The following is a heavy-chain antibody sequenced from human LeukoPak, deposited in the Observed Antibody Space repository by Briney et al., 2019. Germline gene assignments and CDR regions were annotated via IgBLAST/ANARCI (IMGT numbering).Heavy chain of an antibody. J-gene: IGHJ6*04. CDR1: GGSVSSGSYY. V-gene: IGHV4-61*01. Sequence: SETLSLTCTVSGGSVSSGSYYWSWIRQPPGKGLEWIGYIYYSGSTNYNPSLKSRVTISVDTSKNQFSLKLSSVTATGTAVYYCARDPKAGSGSYYDVNYYGMDVWGKGTTDTVSS. CDR2: IYYSGST. D-gene: IGHD3-10*01. CDR3: ARDPKAGSGSYYDVNYYGMDV.